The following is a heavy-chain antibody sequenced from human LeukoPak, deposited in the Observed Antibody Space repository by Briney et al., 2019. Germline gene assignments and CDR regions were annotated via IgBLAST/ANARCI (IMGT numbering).Heavy chain of an antibody. CDR3: AKGPGTYDFWSGYYISPRYYFDY. Sequence: ASVKVSCKASGYTFTSYDFNWVRQATGQRLEWMGWMSPNSGDTGYAQKFQDRVTMTRNTSISTAYMELSSLRSDDTAVYYCAKGPGTYDFWSGYYISPRYYFDYWGQGTLVTVSS. J-gene: IGHJ4*02. D-gene: IGHD3-3*01. CDR1: GYTFTSYD. CDR2: MSPNSGDT. V-gene: IGHV1-8*01.